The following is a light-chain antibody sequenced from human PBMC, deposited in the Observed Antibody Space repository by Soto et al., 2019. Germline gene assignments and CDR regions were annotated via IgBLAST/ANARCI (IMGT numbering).Light chain of an antibody. Sequence: AIQLTQSPSSLSASVGDRVTITCRASQGIRNDLGWYQQRPGTAPKLLIYAASNLQNGVPSRFSGSRSGTDFTLTISSLQPEDIATYYCLQDYTYPLTFGGGTKVEIK. J-gene: IGKJ4*01. CDR3: LQDYTYPLT. V-gene: IGKV1-6*01. CDR2: AAS. CDR1: QGIRND.